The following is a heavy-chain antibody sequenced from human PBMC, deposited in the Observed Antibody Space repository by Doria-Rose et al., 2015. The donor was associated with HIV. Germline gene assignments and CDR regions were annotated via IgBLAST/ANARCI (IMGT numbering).Heavy chain of an antibody. CDR1: GVSLSSPGMG. CDR3: ARIKSSRWYHKYYFDF. CDR2: IFSDDER. D-gene: IGHD6-13*01. V-gene: IGHV2-26*01. Sequence: QVQLVQSGPVLVKPTETLTLTCTVSGVSLSSPGMGVSWIRQPPGKALEWLANIFSDDERSYKTSLQSRLTIPRVTSKSQVVLTMTGMDPVDTATYYCARIKSSRWYHKYYFDFWGQGTLVIVSA. J-gene: IGHJ4*02.